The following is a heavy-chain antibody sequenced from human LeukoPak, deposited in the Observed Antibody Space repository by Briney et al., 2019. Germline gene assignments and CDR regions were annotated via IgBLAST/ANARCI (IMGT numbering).Heavy chain of an antibody. Sequence: SETLSLTCIVSGGSFSSHYWSWIRQSAGKGPEWIGRIHTSGSTNYNPSLRSRVTMSVDTSKSQFSLKLTPVTAADTAVYYCARDRTGYIGYEGDPFDIWGQGTMVTVSS. D-gene: IGHD5-12*01. J-gene: IGHJ3*02. CDR1: GGSFSSHY. V-gene: IGHV4-4*07. CDR2: IHTSGST. CDR3: ARDRTGYIGYEGDPFDI.